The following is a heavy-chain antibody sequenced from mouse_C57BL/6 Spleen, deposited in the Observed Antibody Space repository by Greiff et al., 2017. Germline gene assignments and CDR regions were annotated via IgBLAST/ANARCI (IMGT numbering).Heavy chain of an antibody. J-gene: IGHJ3*01. CDR2: IDPSDSYT. Sequence: QVQLQQPGAELVRPGTSVKLSCKASGYTFTSYWMHWVKQRPGQGLEWIGVIDPSDSYTNYNQKFKGKATLTVDTSSSTAYMQRSSLTSEDSAVYYCARSRGDDDYSPFAYWGQGTLVTVSA. D-gene: IGHD2-3*01. CDR1: GYTFTSYW. V-gene: IGHV1-59*01. CDR3: ARSRGDDDYSPFAY.